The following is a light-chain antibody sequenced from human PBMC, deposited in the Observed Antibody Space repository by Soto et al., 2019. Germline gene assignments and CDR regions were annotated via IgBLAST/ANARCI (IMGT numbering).Light chain of an antibody. Sequence: DIQMTQSPSSLSASVGDRVTITCRASQGISNSLAWYQQKPGKVPKLLIYAASTLQSGVPSRFSGSGSGTDFTLTIISLQPEDVATYYCQNYNRAPPMYTFGQGTKLEIK. V-gene: IGKV1-27*01. CDR3: QNYNRAPPMYT. CDR1: QGISNS. CDR2: AAS. J-gene: IGKJ2*01.